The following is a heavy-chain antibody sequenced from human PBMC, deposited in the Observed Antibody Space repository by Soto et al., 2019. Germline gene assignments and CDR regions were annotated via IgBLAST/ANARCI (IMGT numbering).Heavy chain of an antibody. CDR3: AREHCSGGSCYSVSYYYYGMDV. V-gene: IGHV3-48*02. Sequence: GGSLRLSCAASGFTFSSYSMNWVRQAPGKGLEWVSYISSSSSTIYYADSVKGRFTISRDNAKNSLYLQMNSQRDEDTAVYYCAREHCSGGSCYSVSYYYYGMDVWGQGTTVTVSS. CDR2: ISSSSSTI. D-gene: IGHD2-15*01. CDR1: GFTFSSYS. J-gene: IGHJ6*02.